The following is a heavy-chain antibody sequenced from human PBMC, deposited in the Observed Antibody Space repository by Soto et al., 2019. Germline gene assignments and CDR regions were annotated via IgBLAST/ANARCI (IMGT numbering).Heavy chain of an antibody. Sequence: QVQLVQSGAEVKKPGSSVKVSCKASGGTFSSYAISWVRQAPGQGLEWMGGIIPIFGTANYAQKFQGRVTITAAESTSTAYMELSSLRSEDTAVYYCARSLWFGESPSYYYYGMDVWGQGTTVTVSS. CDR3: ARSLWFGESPSYYYYGMDV. CDR2: IIPIFGTA. V-gene: IGHV1-69*01. J-gene: IGHJ6*02. D-gene: IGHD3-10*01. CDR1: GGTFSSYA.